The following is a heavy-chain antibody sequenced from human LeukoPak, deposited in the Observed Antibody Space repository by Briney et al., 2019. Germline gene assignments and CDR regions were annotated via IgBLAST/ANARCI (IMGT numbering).Heavy chain of an antibody. D-gene: IGHD2-2*01. J-gene: IGHJ3*02. CDR3: AKALLGYCSSTSCRKDAFDI. CDR2: ISGSGGST. Sequence: GGSLRLSCAASGFTFSSYAMSWVRQAPGKGLEWVSAISGSGGSTYYADSVKGRFTISRDNSKNTLYLQMNSLRAEDTAVYYCAKALLGYCSSTSCRKDAFDIWGQGTMVTVSS. CDR1: GFTFSSYA. V-gene: IGHV3-23*01.